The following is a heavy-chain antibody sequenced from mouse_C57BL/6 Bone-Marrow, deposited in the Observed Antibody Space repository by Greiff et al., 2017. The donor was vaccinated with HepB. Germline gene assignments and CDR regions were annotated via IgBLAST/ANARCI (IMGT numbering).Heavy chain of an antibody. D-gene: IGHD2-12*01. Sequence: EVMLVESGAELVRPGASVKLSCTASGFNIKDDYMHWVKQRPEQGLEWIGWIDPENGDTEYASKFQGKATITADTSSNTAYLQLSSLTSEDTAVYYCTRHDGGAWFAYWGQGTLVTVSA. CDR2: IDPENGDT. CDR3: TRHDGGAWFAY. J-gene: IGHJ3*01. CDR1: GFNIKDDY. V-gene: IGHV14-4*01.